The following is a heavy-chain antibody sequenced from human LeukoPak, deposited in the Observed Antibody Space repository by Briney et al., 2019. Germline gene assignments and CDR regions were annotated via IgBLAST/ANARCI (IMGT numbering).Heavy chain of an antibody. J-gene: IGHJ4*02. Sequence: GGSLRLSCAVSGFTLSDYWMHWVRQGPGKGLVWVSRINSDGSSISYADSVRGRFSISRDNAKNTLYLQMNSLRAEDTAVYFCARGYATRGRDSSVGFDYWGQGALVTASS. D-gene: IGHD3-16*01. CDR1: GFTLSDYW. CDR2: INSDGSSI. CDR3: ARGYATRGRDSSVGFDY. V-gene: IGHV3-74*01.